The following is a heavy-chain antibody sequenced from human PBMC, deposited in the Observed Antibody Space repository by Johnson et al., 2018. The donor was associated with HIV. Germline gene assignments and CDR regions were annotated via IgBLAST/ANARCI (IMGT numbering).Heavy chain of an antibody. CDR1: GFTVSSNY. V-gene: IGHV3-66*03. Sequence: EVQLVESRGGLIQPGGSLRLSCAASGFTVSSNYMSWVRQAPGKGLEWVSVIYSGGSTYYADSVKGRFTISRDNSKNTLYLQMNSLRAEDTAVYYCARDRGGYSYGYDSDAFDIWGQGTMVTVSS. CDR2: IYSGGST. D-gene: IGHD5-18*01. J-gene: IGHJ3*02. CDR3: ARDRGGYSYGYDSDAFDI.